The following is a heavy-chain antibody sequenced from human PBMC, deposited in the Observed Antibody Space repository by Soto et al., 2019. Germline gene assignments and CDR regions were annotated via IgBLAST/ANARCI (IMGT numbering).Heavy chain of an antibody. CDR3: ARQPDYDFWSGYPGNYYYGMDV. D-gene: IGHD3-3*01. V-gene: IGHV3-48*03. CDR2: ISSSGSTI. CDR1: GFTFSSYE. J-gene: IGHJ6*02. Sequence: RLSCAASGFTFSSYEMNWVRQAPGKGLEWVSYISSSGSTIYYADSVKGRFTISRDNAKNSLYLQMNSLRAEDTAVYYCARQPDYDFWSGYPGNYYYGMDVWGQGTTVTVSS.